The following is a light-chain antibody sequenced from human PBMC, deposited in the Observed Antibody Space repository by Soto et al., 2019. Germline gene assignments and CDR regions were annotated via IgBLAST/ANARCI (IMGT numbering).Light chain of an antibody. V-gene: IGKV3-11*01. CDR3: QQRRNWPPIT. Sequence: EIVLTQSPATLSLSPGERATLSCRASQSVSRYLAWYQQKPGQAPRLLIYDAPNRATGIPARFSGSGSGTDFTLTISSLEPEDFAVYYCQQRRNWPPITFGQGTRLEIK. J-gene: IGKJ5*01. CDR1: QSVSRY. CDR2: DAP.